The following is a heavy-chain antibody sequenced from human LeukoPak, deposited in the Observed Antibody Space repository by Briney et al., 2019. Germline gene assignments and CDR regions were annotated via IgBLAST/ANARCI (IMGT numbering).Heavy chain of an antibody. CDR2: TYYSGST. J-gene: IGHJ4*02. D-gene: IGHD3-9*01. CDR3: ARLSKGRNFDYIFDH. V-gene: IGHV4-39*01. CDR1: VGSVSSYDDY. Sequence: PSETLSLTCTVSVGSVSSYDDYCGWIRQPPGKGLEWIGNTYYSGSTYYNPSLKSRLTMSVDTSKNQFSLKMSSVPAADTAVYYCARLSKGRNFDYIFDHWGQGALVTVSS.